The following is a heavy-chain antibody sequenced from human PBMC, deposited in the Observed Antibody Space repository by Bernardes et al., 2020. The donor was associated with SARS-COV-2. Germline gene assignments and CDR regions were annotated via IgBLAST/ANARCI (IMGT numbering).Heavy chain of an antibody. V-gene: IGHV2-5*02. D-gene: IGHD6-13*01. J-gene: IGHJ4*02. Sequence: SGPTLVKPTQTLTLTCTFSGFSLSTSGVGVGWIRQPPGKALEWLALIYWDDDKRYSPSLKSRLTITKDTSKNQVVLTMTNMDPVDTATYYCAHSGQRASIAAAVRGLDYWGQGTLVTVSS. CDR1: GFSLSTSGVG. CDR3: AHSGQRASIAAAVRGLDY. CDR2: IYWDDDK.